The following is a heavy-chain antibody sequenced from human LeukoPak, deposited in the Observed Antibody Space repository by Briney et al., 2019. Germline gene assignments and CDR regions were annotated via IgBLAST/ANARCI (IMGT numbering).Heavy chain of an antibody. V-gene: IGHV4-61*02. J-gene: IGHJ3*02. CDR3: ARDVAVRGAQGDVFDI. Sequence: SETLSLTCTVSGGSISSGSYYWSWIRQPAGKGLEWIGRIYTSGSTSYNPSLKSRVTILVDTSKNQFSLRLSSVTAADTALYYCARDVAVRGAQGDVFDIWGQGTMVTVSS. CDR1: GGSISSGSYY. CDR2: IYTSGST. D-gene: IGHD3-10*01.